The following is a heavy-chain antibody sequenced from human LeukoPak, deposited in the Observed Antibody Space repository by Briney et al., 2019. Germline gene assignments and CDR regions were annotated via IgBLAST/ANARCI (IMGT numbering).Heavy chain of an antibody. D-gene: IGHD3-10*01. CDR2: INHSGST. CDR1: GGSFSGYY. CDR3: ARGARSYYGSGRGWYYYYMDV. Sequence: PSETLSLTCAVYGGSFSGYYWSWIRQPPGKGLEWIGEINHSGSTNYNPSLKSRVTISVDTFKNQFSLKLSSVTAADTAVYYCARGARSYYGSGRGWYYYYMDVWGKGTTVTVSS. V-gene: IGHV4-34*01. J-gene: IGHJ6*03.